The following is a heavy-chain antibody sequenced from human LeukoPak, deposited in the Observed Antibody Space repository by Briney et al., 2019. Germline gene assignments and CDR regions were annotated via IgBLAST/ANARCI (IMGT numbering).Heavy chain of an antibody. CDR3: ARLGYYYGSHGMDG. CDR1: GFTFSSYE. CDR2: ISSSGSTI. Sequence: GGSLTLSCAASGFTFSSYEMNWVRQAPGKGLEWVSYISSSGSTIYYADSVKGRFTISRDNAKNSLYLQMNSLRAEDTAVYYCARLGYYYGSHGMDGGGKGPTVTVSA. J-gene: IGHJ6*04. D-gene: IGHD3-10*01. V-gene: IGHV3-48*03.